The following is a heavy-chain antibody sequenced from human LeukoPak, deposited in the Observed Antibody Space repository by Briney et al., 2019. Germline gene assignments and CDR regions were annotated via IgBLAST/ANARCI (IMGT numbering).Heavy chain of an antibody. J-gene: IGHJ5*02. CDR3: AREACSGGSCYSNWFDP. CDR2: ISSSSSYI. D-gene: IGHD2-15*01. Sequence: GGSLRLSCAASGFTFSSYSMNWVRQAPGKGLEWVSSISSSSSYIYYADSVKGRFTISRDNAKNSLYLQMNSLRAEDTAGYYCAREACSGGSCYSNWFDPWGQGTLVTVSS. CDR1: GFTFSSYS. V-gene: IGHV3-21*01.